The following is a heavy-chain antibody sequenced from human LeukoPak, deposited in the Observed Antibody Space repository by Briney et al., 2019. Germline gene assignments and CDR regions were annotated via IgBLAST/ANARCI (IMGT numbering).Heavy chain of an antibody. CDR3: ARGDGVLATIGTGSSFFDL. Sequence: SETLSLTCSVSSGSVSSYYWSWVRQPPGKGLEWIGYFSYSGSASYNPSLQSRVTMSLDTSNNQVSMRLTSVTAADTAVYYCARGDGVLATIGTGSSFFDLWGRGTLVTVSS. CDR1: SGSVSSYY. V-gene: IGHV4-59*08. J-gene: IGHJ2*01. D-gene: IGHD5-24*01. CDR2: FSYSGSA.